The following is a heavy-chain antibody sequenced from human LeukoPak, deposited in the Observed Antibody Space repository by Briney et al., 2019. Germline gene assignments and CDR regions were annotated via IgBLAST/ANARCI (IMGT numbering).Heavy chain of an antibody. CDR3: ANLAAVAGRGMGY. J-gene: IGHJ4*02. Sequence: GGSLRLSCTASGFTFSSYAMSWVRQAPGKGLDWVSGISGSGSSTYYADSVKGRFTISRDNSKSSLYPQMNSLRAEDTAVYYCANLAAVAGRGMGYWGQGTLATVSS. V-gene: IGHV3-23*01. CDR2: ISGSGSST. CDR1: GFTFSSYA. D-gene: IGHD6-19*01.